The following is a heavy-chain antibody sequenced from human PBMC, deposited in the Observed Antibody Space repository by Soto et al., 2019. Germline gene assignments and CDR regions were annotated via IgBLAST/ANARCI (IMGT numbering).Heavy chain of an antibody. V-gene: IGHV1-18*04. J-gene: IGHJ3*02. CDR2: ISVYDGKT. CDR1: GYTFNSHG. D-gene: IGHD3-22*01. CDR3: ARPDYYNTGSGAFDI. Sequence: QGQLVQSGAEVKKPGASVNVSCKASGYTFNSHGISWVRQAPGQGLEWMGWISVYDGKTKYGQNFQGRVTMTTDRLKSTAYMELRSLRSDDTAVYYCARPDYYNTGSGAFDIWGQGTTVTVSS.